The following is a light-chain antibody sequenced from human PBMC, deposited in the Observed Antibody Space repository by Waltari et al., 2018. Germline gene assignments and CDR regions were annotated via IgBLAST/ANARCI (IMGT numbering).Light chain of an antibody. CDR1: SSDVGGYNY. V-gene: IGLV2-8*01. CDR3: SSYAGSNNLV. J-gene: IGLJ2*01. CDR2: EVS. Sequence: QSALTQPPSASASPGQPATITCTGPSSDVGGYNYASWYHKHPGKAPKLMISEVSKRPSGVPDRFSGSKSGNTASLTVSGLQAEDEADYYCSSYAGSNNLVFGGGTKLTVL.